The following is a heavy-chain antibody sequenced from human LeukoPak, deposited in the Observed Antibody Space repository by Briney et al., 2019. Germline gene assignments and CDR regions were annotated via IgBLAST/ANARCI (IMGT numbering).Heavy chain of an antibody. CDR2: ISLYSGNT. CDR1: GYTFANYG. D-gene: IGHD2-2*01. CDR3: ARVTYLRPYQLDY. Sequence: ASVKVSCKASGYTFANYGINWVRQAPGQGLEWMGWISLYSGNTGYAQRVQGRVTLTTDTSTSTAYMELRSLRSDDTAVYFCARVTYLRPYQLDYWGQGTLVSISS. J-gene: IGHJ4*02. V-gene: IGHV1-18*01.